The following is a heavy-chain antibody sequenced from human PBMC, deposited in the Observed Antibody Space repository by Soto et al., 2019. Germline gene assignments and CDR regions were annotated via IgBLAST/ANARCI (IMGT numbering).Heavy chain of an antibody. V-gene: IGHV1-58*01. CDR3: AADGTDYDFWTLDV. D-gene: IGHD3-3*01. J-gene: IGHJ6*02. CDR2: IVVGSGNT. Sequence: SVKVSCKASGFTFTSSSVQWVRQARGQRLEWIGWIVVGSGNTNYAQKFQERVTITRDMSTSTAYMELSSLRSEDTAVYYCAADGTDYDFWTLDVWGQGTTVTVSS. CDR1: GFTFTSSS.